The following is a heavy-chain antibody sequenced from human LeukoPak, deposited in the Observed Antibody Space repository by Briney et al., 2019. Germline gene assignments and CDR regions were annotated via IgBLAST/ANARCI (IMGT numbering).Heavy chain of an antibody. D-gene: IGHD4-17*01. CDR3: AAMTTVHY. Sequence: GGSLRLSWAASGFTFSSYAMSWVRQAPGKGLEWVSTISGSGGNTYYADSVKGRFTISRDNSKNTLYLQMNSLRAEDTAVYYCAAMTTVHYWGQGTLVTVSS. CDR2: ISGSGGNT. V-gene: IGHV3-23*01. J-gene: IGHJ4*02. CDR1: GFTFSSYA.